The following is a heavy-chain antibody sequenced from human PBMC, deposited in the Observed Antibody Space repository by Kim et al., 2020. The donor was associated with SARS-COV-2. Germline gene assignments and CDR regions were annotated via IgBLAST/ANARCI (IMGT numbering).Heavy chain of an antibody. D-gene: IGHD3-10*01. Sequence: GESLKISCKGSGYSFTSYWIGWVRQMPWKGLEWMGIIYPGDSDTRYSPSFQGQVTISADKSISTAYLQWSSLKASDTAMYYCARRAYGSGSYLDDAFDIWGQGTMVTVSS. CDR1: GYSFTSYW. CDR2: IYPGDSDT. V-gene: IGHV5-51*01. CDR3: ARRAYGSGSYLDDAFDI. J-gene: IGHJ3*02.